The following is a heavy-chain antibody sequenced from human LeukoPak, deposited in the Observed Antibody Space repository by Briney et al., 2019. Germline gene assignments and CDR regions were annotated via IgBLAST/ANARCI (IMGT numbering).Heavy chain of an antibody. D-gene: IGHD3-9*01. CDR1: GFTFSSYV. J-gene: IGHJ4*02. CDR3: AKEGLHDILTAPPDY. Sequence: GRSLRLSCAASGFTFSSYVMHWFRQAPGKGLEWVAVISYYGSNKYYADSVKGRFTISRNNSKNTLYLQMNSLSADDTAGYNCAKEGLHDILTAPPDYWRQGTLATVSS. V-gene: IGHV3-30*18. CDR2: ISYYGSNK.